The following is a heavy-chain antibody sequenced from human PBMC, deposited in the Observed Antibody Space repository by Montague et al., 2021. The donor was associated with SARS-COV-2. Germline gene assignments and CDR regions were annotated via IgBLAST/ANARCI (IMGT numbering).Heavy chain of an antibody. CDR2: IDRDGYEV. J-gene: IGHJ4*02. CDR3: ARGGRGTSYYWEY. D-gene: IGHD2-2*01. V-gene: IGHV3-7*01. CDR1: GFTFSDYW. Sequence: SLRLSCAASGFTFSDYWMRWVRQAPGKGPEWVATIDRDGYEVYYVDSVKGRFTISRDNARNSLYLQLTSLRGEDTAVYYCARGGRGTSYYWEYWGQGTLVTVSS.